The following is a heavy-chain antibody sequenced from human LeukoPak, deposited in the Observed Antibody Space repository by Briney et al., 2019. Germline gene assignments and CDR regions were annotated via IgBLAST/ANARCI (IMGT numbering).Heavy chain of an antibody. Sequence: SQTLSLTCAVSGGSISGAGYSWHWIRQTPEKGLEWIGYVYHSGSTYYNPSLKSRVTLSLDTSKNLFSLRLTSVTAADTAVYFCASVWLGDLGYNFQAFDVWGQGTMVAVSS. CDR1: GGSISGAGYS. V-gene: IGHV4-30-2*01. CDR2: VYHSGST. D-gene: IGHD1-1*01. CDR3: ASVWLGDLGYNFQAFDV. J-gene: IGHJ3*01.